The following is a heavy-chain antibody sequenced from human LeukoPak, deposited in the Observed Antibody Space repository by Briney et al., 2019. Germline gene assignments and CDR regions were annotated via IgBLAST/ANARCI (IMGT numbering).Heavy chain of an antibody. CDR3: AKETSRIGGSMASFDY. V-gene: IGHV3-21*01. Sequence: GGSLRLSCAASGFTFSSYSMNWVRQAPGKGLEWVSSISSSSSYIYYADSVKGRFTISRDNSKNSLYLQMNSLRAEDTAVYYCAKETSRIGGSMASFDYWGQGTLVTVSS. D-gene: IGHD1-26*01. CDR2: ISSSSSYI. J-gene: IGHJ4*02. CDR1: GFTFSSYS.